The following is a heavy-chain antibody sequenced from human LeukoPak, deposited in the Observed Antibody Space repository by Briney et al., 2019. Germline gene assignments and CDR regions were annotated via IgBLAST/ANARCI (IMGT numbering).Heavy chain of an antibody. CDR1: GFTFTSNA. J-gene: IGHJ4*02. D-gene: IGHD1-1*01. Sequence: GGSLRLSCAASGFTFTSNAMTWVRQAPGKGLEWVSAISGSGSSTYYADSVKGRFTISRDNSKNTVYLQLNSLRAEDTAVYYCAKGHDPDYWGQGTLVTVSS. CDR3: AKGHDPDY. CDR2: ISGSGSST. V-gene: IGHV3-23*01.